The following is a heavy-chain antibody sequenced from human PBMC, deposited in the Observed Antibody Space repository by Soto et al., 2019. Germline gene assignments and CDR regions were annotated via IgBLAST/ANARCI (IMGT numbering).Heavy chain of an antibody. V-gene: IGHV3-23*01. Sequence: EVQLLESVAGLVQPGGALRLSCGASGFTFSTYSRARVRQTPGKGPAWVSGLSGGGANTFYADSVRGRLTISVDNSRNTVYLQMNRLRVEDTAIYYCARWDGYGDEWAQGTLVTVSS. CDR2: LSGGGANT. CDR1: GFTFSTYS. CDR3: ARWDGYGDE. D-gene: IGHD5-12*01. J-gene: IGHJ4*02.